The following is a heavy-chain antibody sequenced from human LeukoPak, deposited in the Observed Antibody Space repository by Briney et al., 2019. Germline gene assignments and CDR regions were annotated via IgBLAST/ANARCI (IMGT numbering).Heavy chain of an antibody. CDR3: ARWLQFPRYFDY. CDR1: GFTFSSYE. Sequence: PGGSLRLPCAASGFTFSSYEMNWVRQAPGKGLEWVSYISSSGSTIYYADSVKGRFTISRDNAKNSLYLQMNSLRAEDTAVYYCARWLQFPRYFDYWGQGTLVTVSS. D-gene: IGHD5-24*01. CDR2: ISSSGSTI. J-gene: IGHJ4*02. V-gene: IGHV3-48*03.